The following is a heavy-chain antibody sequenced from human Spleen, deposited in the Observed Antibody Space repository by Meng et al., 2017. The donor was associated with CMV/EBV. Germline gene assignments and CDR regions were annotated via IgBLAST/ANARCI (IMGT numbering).Heavy chain of an antibody. Sequence: GESLKISCAASGFTFSPYSMNWVRQAPEKGLEWVSSIGSDSVYMYYADSVRGRFTVSRDNAKNSLYLQMNSLRAEDTAVYFCARDTSSFWSPLHHWGQGTVVTVSS. V-gene: IGHV3-21*01. CDR3: ARDTSSFWSPLHH. CDR1: GFTFSPYS. CDR2: IGSDSVYM. D-gene: IGHD3-3*01. J-gene: IGHJ4*02.